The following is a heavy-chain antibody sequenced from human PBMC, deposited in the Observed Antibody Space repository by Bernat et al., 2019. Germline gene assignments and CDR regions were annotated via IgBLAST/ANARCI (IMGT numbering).Heavy chain of an antibody. CDR3: ARDAVAVAGTVWFDP. J-gene: IGHJ5*02. CDR1: GFTFSSYW. Sequence: EVQLVESGGGLVQPGGSLRLSCAASGFTFSSYWMSWVRQAPGKGLEWVANIKQDGSEKYYVDSVKGRFTISRDNAKNSLYLQMNSLRAEDTAVYYCARDAVAVAGTVWFDPWGQGTLVTVSS. D-gene: IGHD6-19*01. V-gene: IGHV3-7*04. CDR2: IKQDGSEK.